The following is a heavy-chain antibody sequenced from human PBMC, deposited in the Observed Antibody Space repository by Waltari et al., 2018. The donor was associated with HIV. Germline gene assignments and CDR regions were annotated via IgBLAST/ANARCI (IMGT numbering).Heavy chain of an antibody. J-gene: IGHJ4*01. CDR3: ARDGATETVTTESFFDH. D-gene: IGHD3-10*01. CDR1: GFTFRSYS. Sequence: EVRLLQSGGGLVQAWGYLSLSCAASGFTFRSYSTNWFRQAPGKGLEWIAYIRGAGSAIYYAESVKGRFSVARDNIKKSLFLQMDGLRVDDTALYYCARDGATETVTTESFFDHWGNGTLVTVSS. V-gene: IGHV3-48*04. CDR2: IRGAGSAI.